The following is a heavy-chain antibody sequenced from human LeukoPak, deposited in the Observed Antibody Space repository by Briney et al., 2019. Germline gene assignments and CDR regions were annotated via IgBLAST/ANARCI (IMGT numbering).Heavy chain of an antibody. D-gene: IGHD6-25*01. V-gene: IGHV3-30*02. Sequence: PGGSLRLSCAASGFTFSSYGVHWVRQAPGKGLEWVAFIRYDGSNKYYADSVKGRFTISRDNSKNTLYLQMNSLRAEDTAVYYCAKDNSSGRDYYFDYWGQGTLVTVSS. CDR3: AKDNSSGRDYYFDY. CDR1: GFTFSSYG. CDR2: IRYDGSNK. J-gene: IGHJ4*02.